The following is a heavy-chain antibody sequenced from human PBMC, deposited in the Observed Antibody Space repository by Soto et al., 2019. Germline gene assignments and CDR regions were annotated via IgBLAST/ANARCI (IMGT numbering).Heavy chain of an antibody. V-gene: IGHV3-30*18. CDR1: GFTFSSYG. CDR3: AKDLETLIAVAGPFDY. D-gene: IGHD6-19*01. J-gene: IGHJ4*02. CDR2: ISYDGSNK. Sequence: GGSLRLSCAASGFTFSSYGMHWVRQAPGKGLEWVAVISYDGSNKYYADSVKGRFTISRDNSKNTLYLQMNSLRAEDTAVYYCAKDLETLIAVAGPFDYWGQGTLVTVS.